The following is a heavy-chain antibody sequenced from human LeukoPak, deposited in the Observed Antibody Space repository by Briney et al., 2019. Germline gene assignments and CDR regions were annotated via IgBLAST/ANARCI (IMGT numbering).Heavy chain of an antibody. CDR1: GGSVTSSRSY. CDR3: ATPNGFSYGFFDS. CDR2: FYFGGST. D-gene: IGHD5-18*01. V-gene: IGHV4-39*02. Sequence: TSETLSLTCTVSGGSVTSSRSYRGWIRQSPVKGLEWIGSFYFGGSTYYNPSLKSRVSISLDTSKNHFFLNLTSVTAADTAVYYCATPNGFSYGFFDSWGQGILVTVSS. J-gene: IGHJ4*02.